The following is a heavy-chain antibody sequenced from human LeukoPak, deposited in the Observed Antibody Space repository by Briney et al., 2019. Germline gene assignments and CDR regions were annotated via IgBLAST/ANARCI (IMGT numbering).Heavy chain of an antibody. D-gene: IGHD3-22*01. CDR3: ATSPGYYYDSSGYFPGY. CDR1: GYTLTELS. Sequence: ASVKVSCKVSGYTLTELSMHWVRQAPGKRLEWMGGFDPEDGETIYAQKFQGRVTMTEDTSTDTAYMELSSLRSEDTAVYYCATSPGYYYDSSGYFPGYWGQGTLVTVSS. CDR2: FDPEDGET. V-gene: IGHV1-24*01. J-gene: IGHJ4*02.